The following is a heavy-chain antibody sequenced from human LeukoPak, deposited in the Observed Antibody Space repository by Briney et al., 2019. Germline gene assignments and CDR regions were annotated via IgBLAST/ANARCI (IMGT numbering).Heavy chain of an antibody. CDR1: GFTLSKYW. CDR2: INTDGSFT. D-gene: IGHD6-13*01. CDR3: LRYSSSWPSY. J-gene: IGHJ4*02. V-gene: IGHV3-74*01. Sequence: PGGSLRLSCEGSGFTLSKYWLFWVRQAPGKGLAWVSRINTDGSFTSYADSVEGRFTVSRDNAKNTLYLQMNSLRAEDTAVYYCLRYSSSWPSYWGQGTLVTVSS.